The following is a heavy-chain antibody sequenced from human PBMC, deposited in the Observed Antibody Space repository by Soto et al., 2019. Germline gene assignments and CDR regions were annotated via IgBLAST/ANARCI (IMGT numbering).Heavy chain of an antibody. CDR1: GFTFANHW. Sequence: VGSLRLSCAVSGFTFANHWMHWVRQAPGKGLEWVSRMNSDGSTTDYADSVKGRFTVSRDNAKNTLYLQMNSLRAEDTAVYYCATAEVDYWGPGTLVTVSS. CDR2: MNSDGSTT. CDR3: ATAEVDY. J-gene: IGHJ4*02. V-gene: IGHV3-74*01.